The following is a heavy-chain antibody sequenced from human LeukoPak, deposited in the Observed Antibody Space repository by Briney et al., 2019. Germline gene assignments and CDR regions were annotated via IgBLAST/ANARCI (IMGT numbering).Heavy chain of an antibody. Sequence: GGSLRLSCTASGFTFGDYAMSWVRQAPGKGLECVSVISGSGGSTYYVDPVKGRFTISRDNSKNTLYLRMNSLRVEDTAVYYRAKDSRYVSGDWGQGTLVTVSS. CDR2: ISGSGGST. D-gene: IGHD3-10*01. CDR1: GFTFGDYA. J-gene: IGHJ4*02. V-gene: IGHV3-23*01. CDR3: AKDSRYVSGD.